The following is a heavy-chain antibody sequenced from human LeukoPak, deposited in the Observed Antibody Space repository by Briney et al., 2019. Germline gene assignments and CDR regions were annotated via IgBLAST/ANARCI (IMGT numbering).Heavy chain of an antibody. Sequence: GGSLRLSCAASGFTFSDYYMSWIRQAPGKGLEWVSTIKGIGPTTYYADSVKGRFTISRDNARNSLYLQMNSLRAEDTAVYYCARGGPKGSYYLRYFDYWGQGTLVTVSS. D-gene: IGHD3-10*01. J-gene: IGHJ4*02. CDR3: ARGGPKGSYYLRYFDY. CDR1: GFTFSDYY. V-gene: IGHV3-11*04. CDR2: IKGIGPTT.